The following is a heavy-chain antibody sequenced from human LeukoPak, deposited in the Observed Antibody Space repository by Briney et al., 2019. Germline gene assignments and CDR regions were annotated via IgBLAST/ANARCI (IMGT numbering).Heavy chain of an antibody. J-gene: IGHJ5*02. CDR3: ARYYCSSTSCYVGNWFDP. CDR2: ISAYNGNT. V-gene: IGHV1-18*01. D-gene: IGHD2-2*01. Sequence: ASVKVSCEASGYTFTSYGISWVRQAPGQGLEWMGWISAYNGNTNYAQKLQGRVTMTTDTSTSTAYMELRSLRSDDTAVCYCARYYCSSTSCYVGNWFDPWGQGTLVTVSS. CDR1: GYTFTSYG.